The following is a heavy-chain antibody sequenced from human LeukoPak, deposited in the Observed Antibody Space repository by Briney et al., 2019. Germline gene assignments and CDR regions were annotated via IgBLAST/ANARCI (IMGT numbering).Heavy chain of an antibody. CDR1: GSTFSSYA. J-gene: IGHJ4*02. D-gene: IGHD3-22*01. Sequence: SVKVSCKASGSTFSSYAISWVRQAPGQGLEWMGGIIPIFGTANYAQKFQGRVTITADESTSTAYMELSSLRSEDTAVYYCARDRYPYDSSGYYDYWGQGTLVTVSS. CDR2: IIPIFGTA. CDR3: ARDRYPYDSSGYYDY. V-gene: IGHV1-69*13.